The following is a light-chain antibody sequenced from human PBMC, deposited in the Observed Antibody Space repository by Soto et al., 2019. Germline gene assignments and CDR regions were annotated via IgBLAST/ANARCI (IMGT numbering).Light chain of an antibody. J-gene: IGKJ1*01. CDR3: QQTYSTPPT. Sequence: DVQVPQSPSGLAAYVGDRLTITCRASENVDRYVTWYQQIPGQAPIXXISAASTLPSGVPSRFRGSGSVTSFTLTIDSLQPEDFAVYYCQQTYSTPPTFGQGTKVDIK. CDR2: AAS. CDR1: ENVDRY. V-gene: IGKV1-39*01.